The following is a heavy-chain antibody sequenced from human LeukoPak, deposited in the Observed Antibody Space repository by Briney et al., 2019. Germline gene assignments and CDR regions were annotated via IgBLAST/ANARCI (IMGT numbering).Heavy chain of an antibody. V-gene: IGHV4-34*01. CDR3: ARGVCSGGSCYSEWNY. CDR2: INYSGST. D-gene: IGHD2-15*01. Sequence: PSETLSLTCAVYGGSFSGYYWSWIRQPPGKGLEWIGEINYSGSTNYNPSLKSRVTISVGTSKNQFSLKLSSVTAADTAVYYCARGVCSGGSCYSEWNYWGQGTLVTVSS. CDR1: GGSFSGYY. J-gene: IGHJ4*02.